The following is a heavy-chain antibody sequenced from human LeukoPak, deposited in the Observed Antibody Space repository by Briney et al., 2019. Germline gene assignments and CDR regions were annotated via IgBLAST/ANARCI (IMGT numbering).Heavy chain of an antibody. Sequence: GGSLRLSCAASGFTFSSYWMSWVRQAPGKGLEWVANIKQDGSEKYYVDSVKGRFTISRDNAKNSLYLQMNSLRAEDTAVYYCARGVTATMVWGVIITSYYFDYWGQGTLVTVSS. CDR3: ARGVTATMVWGVIITSYYFDY. J-gene: IGHJ4*02. CDR2: IKQDGSEK. CDR1: GFTFSSYW. D-gene: IGHD3-10*01. V-gene: IGHV3-7*01.